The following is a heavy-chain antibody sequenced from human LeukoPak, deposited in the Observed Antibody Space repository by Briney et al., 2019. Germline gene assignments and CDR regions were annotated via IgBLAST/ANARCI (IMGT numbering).Heavy chain of an antibody. CDR1: GGSFSGYY. V-gene: IGHV4-34*09. Sequence: SETLSLTCAVYGGSFSGYYWSWIRQPPGKGLEWIGEINHSGSTNYNPSLKSRVTISVDTSKNQFSLKVSSVTAADTAVYYCARDRGGYSGYFDYWGQGTLVTVSS. J-gene: IGHJ4*02. CDR2: INHSGST. D-gene: IGHD5-12*01. CDR3: ARDRGGYSGYFDY.